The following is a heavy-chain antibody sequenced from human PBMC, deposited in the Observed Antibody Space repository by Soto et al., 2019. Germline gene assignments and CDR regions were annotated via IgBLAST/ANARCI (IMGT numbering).Heavy chain of an antibody. V-gene: IGHV1-18*01. CDR3: ARESHGDYDGYYFDY. D-gene: IGHD4-17*01. J-gene: IGHJ4*02. CDR2: ISNYNENT. Sequence: QVQLVQSGAEVRKPGASVKVSCKASGYTFTNYGISWVRQAPGQGLEWMGWISNYNENTEYAHKCQGRVTMTTDTSTNTAYMELRSLRSDDTAVFYCARESHGDYDGYYFDYWGQGTLVTVS. CDR1: GYTFTNYG.